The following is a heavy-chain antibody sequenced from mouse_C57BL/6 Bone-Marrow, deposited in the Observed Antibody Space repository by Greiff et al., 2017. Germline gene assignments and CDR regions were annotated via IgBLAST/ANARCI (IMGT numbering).Heavy chain of an antibody. CDR3: ARLDY. Sequence: VKLQQPGAELVMPGASVKLSCKASGYTFTSYWMHWVKQRPGQGLEWIGEIDPSDSYTNYNQKFKGKSTLTVDKSSSTAYMQLSSLTSEDSAVYYCARLDYWGQGTSVTVSA. V-gene: IGHV1-69*01. CDR2: IDPSDSYT. CDR1: GYTFTSYW. J-gene: IGHJ4*01.